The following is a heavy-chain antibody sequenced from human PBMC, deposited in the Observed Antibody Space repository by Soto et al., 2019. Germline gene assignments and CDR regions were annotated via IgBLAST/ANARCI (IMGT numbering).Heavy chain of an antibody. CDR2: IIPILGIA. Sequence: SVKVSCKASGGTFSSYTISWVRQAPGQGLEWMGRIIPILGIANYAQKFQGRVTITADKSTSTAYMELSSLRSEDTAVYYCAREWEYYDILTGYYPLGGMDVWG. V-gene: IGHV1-69*04. J-gene: IGHJ6*02. CDR3: AREWEYYDILTGYYPLGGMDV. D-gene: IGHD3-9*01. CDR1: GGTFSSYT.